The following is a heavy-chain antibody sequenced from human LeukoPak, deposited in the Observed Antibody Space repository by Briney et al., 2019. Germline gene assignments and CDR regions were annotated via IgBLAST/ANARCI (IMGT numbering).Heavy chain of an antibody. CDR1: GFTFSSYG. Sequence: PGRSLRLSCAASGFTFSSYGMHWVRQAPGKGLEWVAVIWYDGSDKYYADSAKGRFTISRDNSRNTLYLQMNSLRAEDTAVYYCAKDQTAFGRAAAGSLIGYWGQGTLVTVSS. CDR3: AKDQTAFGRAAAGSLIGY. J-gene: IGHJ4*02. V-gene: IGHV3-33*06. D-gene: IGHD6-13*01. CDR2: IWYDGSDK.